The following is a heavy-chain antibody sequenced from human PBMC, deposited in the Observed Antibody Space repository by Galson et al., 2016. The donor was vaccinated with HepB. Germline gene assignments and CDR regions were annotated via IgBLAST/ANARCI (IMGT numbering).Heavy chain of an antibody. D-gene: IGHD4-11*01. Sequence: SETLSLTCTVSGASINSVPYYWGWIRQPPGKGLEWIGNIYYSGASYYNSSLQSRVAMSLDTSKNQFSLRLSSVTAADTAVYYCWADYSDYSRRFDYWGQGTLVTVSA. J-gene: IGHJ4*02. V-gene: IGHV4-39*01. CDR1: GASINSVPYY. CDR2: IYYSGAS. CDR3: WADYSDYSRRFDY.